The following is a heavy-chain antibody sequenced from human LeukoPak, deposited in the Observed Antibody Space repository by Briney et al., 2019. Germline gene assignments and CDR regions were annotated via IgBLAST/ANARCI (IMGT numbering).Heavy chain of an antibody. D-gene: IGHD6-13*01. CDR2: IYSGGST. V-gene: IGHV3-53*01. CDR3: ARLGLAAAGRRAFDI. CDR1: GFTVSSNY. J-gene: IGHJ3*02. Sequence: GGSLRLSCAASGFTVSSNYMSWVRQAPGKGLEWVSIIYSGGSTYYADSVKGRFTISRDNAKNSLYLQMNSLRAEDTAVYYCARLGLAAAGRRAFDIWGQGTMVTVSS.